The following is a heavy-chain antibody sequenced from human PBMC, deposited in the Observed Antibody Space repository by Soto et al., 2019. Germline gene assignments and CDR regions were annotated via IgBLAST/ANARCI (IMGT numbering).Heavy chain of an antibody. V-gene: IGHV4-34*01. D-gene: IGHD6-13*01. CDR1: GGSFSGYY. J-gene: IGHJ4*02. CDR3: ARSLFRVAAAGTDY. CDR2: INHSGST. Sequence: SETLSLTCAVYGGSFSGYYWSWIRQPPGKGLEWIGEINHSGSTNYNPSLKSRVTISVDPSKNQFSLKLSSVTAADTAVYYCARSLFRVAAAGTDYWGQGTLVTVSS.